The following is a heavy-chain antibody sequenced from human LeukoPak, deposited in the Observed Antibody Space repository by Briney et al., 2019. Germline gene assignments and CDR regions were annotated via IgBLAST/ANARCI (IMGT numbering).Heavy chain of an antibody. J-gene: IGHJ4*02. V-gene: IGHV5-51*01. CDR3: VRGNQKYADYGRD. Sequence: GESLKISCKASGYTFTKNYIAWVRQLPGKGLEWMGTIYPGDSDTRYSPSFQGQVTISADESISTAYLQWSSLKATDTAMYYCVRGNQKYADYGRDLGQGTLVTNSS. CDR2: IYPGDSDT. CDR1: GYTFTKNY. D-gene: IGHD4-17*01.